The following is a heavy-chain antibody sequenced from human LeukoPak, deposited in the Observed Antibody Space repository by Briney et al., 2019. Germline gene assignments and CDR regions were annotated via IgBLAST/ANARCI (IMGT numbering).Heavy chain of an antibody. J-gene: IGHJ4*02. D-gene: IGHD2-15*01. CDR1: GFTFGDYA. V-gene: IGHV3-49*04. CDR2: IRSKAYGWTT. CDR3: TYCSGGSCYNFDY. Sequence: GGSLRLSCTASGFTFGDYAMSWVRQAPGKGLEWVGFIRSKAYGWTTEYAASVKGRFTISRDDSKSIAYLQMNSLKTEDTAVYYCTYCSGGSCYNFDYWGQGTLVTVSS.